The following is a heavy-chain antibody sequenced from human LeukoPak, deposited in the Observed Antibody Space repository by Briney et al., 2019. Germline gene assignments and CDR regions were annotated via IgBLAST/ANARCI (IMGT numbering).Heavy chain of an antibody. CDR2: INHSGST. D-gene: IGHD3-22*01. V-gene: IGHV4-34*01. CDR1: GGSFSGYY. Sequence: PSETLSLTCAVYGGSFSGYYWSWIRQPPGKGLEWIGEINHSGSTNYNPSLKSRVTISVDTSKNQFSLKLSSVTAADTAVYYCALSGYYYDSSGYPMYYFDYWGQGTLVTVSS. J-gene: IGHJ4*02. CDR3: ALSGYYYDSSGYPMYYFDY.